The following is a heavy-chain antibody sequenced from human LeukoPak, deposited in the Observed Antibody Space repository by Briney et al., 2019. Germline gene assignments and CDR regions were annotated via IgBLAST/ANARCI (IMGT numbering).Heavy chain of an antibody. J-gene: IGHJ5*02. D-gene: IGHD3-16*01. CDR2: ISYSATT. CDR1: GFPISSGFS. Sequence: SETLSLTPAVFGFPISSGFSWAWIRQSPGKGLEWIASISYSATTYYKPSLESRLFISADTSNNQYSVRLTSVTAADTAVYYCARVGAVPGIDPWGQGILVTVSS. V-gene: IGHV4-38-2*01. CDR3: ARVGAVPGIDP.